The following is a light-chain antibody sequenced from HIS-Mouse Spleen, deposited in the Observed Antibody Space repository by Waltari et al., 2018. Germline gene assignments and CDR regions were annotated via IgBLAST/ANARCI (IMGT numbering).Light chain of an antibody. J-gene: IGKJ2*01. V-gene: IGKV1-39*01. CDR1: QSIRCY. CDR2: AAS. CDR3: QQSYSTPRT. Sequence: DIQMTQSPSSLSASVGDRVTITCRASQSIRCYLNWYQQKPGKSPKLLIYAASSLQSGVPSRFSGSGSGTDFTLTISSLQPEDFATYYCQQSYSTPRTFGQGTKLEIK.